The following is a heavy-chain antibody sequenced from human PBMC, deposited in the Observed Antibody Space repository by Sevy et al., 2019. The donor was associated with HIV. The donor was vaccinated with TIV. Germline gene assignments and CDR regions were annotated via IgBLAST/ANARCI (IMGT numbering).Heavy chain of an antibody. J-gene: IGHJ4*02. CDR3: AKDYEFGSGACMGLFDY. V-gene: IGHV3-23*01. CDR2: IRGGGGST. Sequence: NWIRQSPGKGLEWVSAIRGGGGSTYYADSVKGRFTISRDNAKNTRYLQMNSLRAEDTALYYCAKDYEFGSGACMGLFDYWGQGTLVTVSS. D-gene: IGHD3-10*01.